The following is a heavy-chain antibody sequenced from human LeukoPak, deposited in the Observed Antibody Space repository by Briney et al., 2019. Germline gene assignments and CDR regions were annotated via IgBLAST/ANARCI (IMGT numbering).Heavy chain of an antibody. CDR3: ARGPYYYDSSGYYYPYYYYYYMDV. V-gene: IGHV4-34*01. J-gene: IGHJ6*03. Sequence: SETLSLTCAVYGGSFSGYYWSWIRQPPGKGLEWIGEINHSGSTNYNPSLKSRVTISVDTSKNQFSLKLSSVTAADTAVYYCARGPYYYDSSGYYYPYYYYYYMDVWGKGTTVTVSS. CDR2: INHSGST. D-gene: IGHD3-22*01. CDR1: GGSFSGYY.